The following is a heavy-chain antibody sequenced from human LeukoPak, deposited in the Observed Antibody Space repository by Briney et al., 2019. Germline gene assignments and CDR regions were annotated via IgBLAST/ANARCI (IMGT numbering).Heavy chain of an antibody. CDR2: IYSGATT. CDR1: GFTVSSNY. CDR3: ARDYSSAYFDY. J-gene: IGHJ4*02. Sequence: GGSLRLSCAASGFTVSSNYMNWVRQAPGKGLEWVSVIYSGATTYYTDSVKGRFTISRDNSKNTLYLQMNSLRAEDTAVYYCARDYSSAYFDYWGQGTLVTVSS. D-gene: IGHD5-18*01. V-gene: IGHV3-53*01.